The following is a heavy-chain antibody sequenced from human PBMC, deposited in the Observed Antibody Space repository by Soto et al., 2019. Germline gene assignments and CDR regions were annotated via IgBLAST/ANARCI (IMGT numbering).Heavy chain of an antibody. CDR1: GYTFTGYY. CDR2: INPSGGST. CDR3: DRKPDYGDYYFDY. Sequence: GASVKVSCKASGYTFTGYYMHWVRQAPGQGLEWMGRINPSGGSTDCAQKFQGRVTMTRDTSTSTGYMELSSLRSEDTAVYYCDRKPDYGDYYFDYWGQGTLVTVSS. V-gene: IGHV1-46*03. J-gene: IGHJ4*02. D-gene: IGHD4-17*01.